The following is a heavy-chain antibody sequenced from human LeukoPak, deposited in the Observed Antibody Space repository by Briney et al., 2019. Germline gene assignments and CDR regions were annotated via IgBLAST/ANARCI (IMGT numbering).Heavy chain of an antibody. Sequence: GGSLRLSCAASGFTVSSNYMSWVRQAPGKGLEWVLVIYSGGSTYYADSVKGRFTISRDNSKNTLYLQMNSLRAEDTAVYYCAREYYGILTGYFYFDYWGQGTLVTVSS. V-gene: IGHV3-66*01. CDR2: IYSGGST. CDR3: AREYYGILTGYFYFDY. CDR1: GFTVSSNY. D-gene: IGHD3-9*01. J-gene: IGHJ4*02.